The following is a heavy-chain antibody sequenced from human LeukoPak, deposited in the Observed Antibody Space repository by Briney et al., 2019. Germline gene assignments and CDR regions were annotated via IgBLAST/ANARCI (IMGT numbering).Heavy chain of an antibody. CDR1: GGSISSGDYY. Sequence: PSETLSLTCTVSGGSISSGDYYWSWIRQPPGKGLEWIGYTYYSGSTYYNPSLKSRVTISVDTSKNQFSLKLSSVTAADTAVYYCATYSSSGGFDYWGQGTLVTVSS. V-gene: IGHV4-30-4*01. CDR3: ATYSSSGGFDY. D-gene: IGHD6-6*01. J-gene: IGHJ4*02. CDR2: TYYSGST.